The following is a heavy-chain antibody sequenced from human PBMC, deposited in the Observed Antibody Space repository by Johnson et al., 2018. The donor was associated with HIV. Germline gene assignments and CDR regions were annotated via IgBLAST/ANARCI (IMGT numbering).Heavy chain of an antibody. CDR1: GFTFSSYT. Sequence: QEQLVESGGGVVQPGRSLRLSCAASGFTFSSYTIHWVRQAPGKGLEWVAFISYDGSNKYYADSVKGRFTISRDNSKNTLYLQMNSLKVEDTAVYYCARDKGSGFDDAFDIWGQGTMVTVSS. V-gene: IGHV3-30*04. CDR3: ARDKGSGFDDAFDI. CDR2: ISYDGSNK. D-gene: IGHD6-25*01. J-gene: IGHJ3*02.